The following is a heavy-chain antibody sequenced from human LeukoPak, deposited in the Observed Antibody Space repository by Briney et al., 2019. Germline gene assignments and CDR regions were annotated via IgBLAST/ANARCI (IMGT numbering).Heavy chain of an antibody. CDR1: GDSIISSSYY. CDR3: ARRINDFWSGQYGYYFDY. V-gene: IGHV4-39*01. D-gene: IGHD3-3*01. J-gene: IGHJ4*02. Sequence: PPETLSLTCTVSGDSIISSSYYWGWIRQPPGKGLEWIGSIYYSGSTYYNSSLKSRVTISVDTSKNQFSLKLSSVTAADTAVYYCARRINDFWSGQYGYYFDYWGQGTLVTVSS. CDR2: IYYSGST.